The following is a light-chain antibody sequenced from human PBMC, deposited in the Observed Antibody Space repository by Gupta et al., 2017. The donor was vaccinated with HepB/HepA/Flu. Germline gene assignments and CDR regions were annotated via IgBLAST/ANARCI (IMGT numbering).Light chain of an antibody. V-gene: IGKV1-39*01. J-gene: IGKJ4*01. CDR2: AAS. Sequence: DIQMTQSPSSLSASVGDRVTITCRAGQRISTYLNWYQQKPGKAPKLLIYAASRLQSGVPSRFSGSGSGTDFTLTISSLQAEDFATYYCQQRNSTPITFGGGTKVDIK. CDR3: QQRNSTPIT. CDR1: QRISTY.